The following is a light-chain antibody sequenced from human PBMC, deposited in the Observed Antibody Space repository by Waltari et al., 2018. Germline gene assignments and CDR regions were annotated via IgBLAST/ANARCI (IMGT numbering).Light chain of an antibody. CDR3: SSQSSNDVVL. CDR2: DVS. J-gene: IGLJ2*01. Sequence: QSALTQPASVSGSPGQSVTIFCAGTSIDVGGYNSVSWYQEQPGQAPRVIIYDVSDRPSGVSDRFSGSKSGNTASLTISGLQAEDEADYYCSSQSSNDVVLFGGGTKLTVL. V-gene: IGLV2-14*01. CDR1: SIDVGGYNS.